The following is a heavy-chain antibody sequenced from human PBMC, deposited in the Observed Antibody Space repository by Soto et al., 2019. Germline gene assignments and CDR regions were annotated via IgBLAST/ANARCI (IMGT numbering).Heavy chain of an antibody. D-gene: IGHD6-25*01. CDR3: ARDGVAAGNINFDY. V-gene: IGHV1-3*01. CDR2: INGGNGNT. Sequence: EASVKVSCKASGYIFTHYAMHWVRQAPGQRLEWMGWINGGNGNTKYSQKFQERATITRDTSASTAYIELSSLRSEDTAVYYCARDGVAAGNINFDYWGQGTLVTVPS. J-gene: IGHJ4*02. CDR1: GYIFTHYA.